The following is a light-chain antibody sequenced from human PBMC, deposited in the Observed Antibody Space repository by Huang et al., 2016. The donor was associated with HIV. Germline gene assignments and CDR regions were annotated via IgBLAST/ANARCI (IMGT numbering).Light chain of an antibody. V-gene: IGKV1-39*01. CDR3: QQTYSTLGT. J-gene: IGKJ2*01. CDR1: QSISTY. Sequence: DIQMTQSPPSLSASVGDRVTITCRASQSISTYLNWDQQKPGKAPNLLIYAASSLQSGVPSMFSGSGSGTDFTLTISSLQPEDFATYYCQQTYSTLGTFGQGTKVETK. CDR2: AAS.